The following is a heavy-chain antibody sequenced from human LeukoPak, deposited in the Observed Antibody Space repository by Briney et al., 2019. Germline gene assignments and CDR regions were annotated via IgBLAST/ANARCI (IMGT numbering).Heavy chain of an antibody. CDR1: GGTFSSYA. D-gene: IGHD1-26*01. V-gene: IGHV1-69*05. CDR2: IIPIFGTA. J-gene: IGHJ4*02. CDR3: ARDRGAMMDY. Sequence: GASVKVSCKASGGTFSSYAISWVRQAPGQGLEWMGGIIPIFGTANYAQKFQGRVTITRDTSASTAYMELSSLRSEDTAVYYCARDRGAMMDYWGQGTLVTVSS.